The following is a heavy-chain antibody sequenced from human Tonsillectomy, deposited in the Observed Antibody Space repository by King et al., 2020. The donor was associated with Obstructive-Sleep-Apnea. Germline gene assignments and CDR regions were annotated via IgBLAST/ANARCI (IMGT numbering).Heavy chain of an antibody. CDR1: GFTFSRYS. J-gene: IGHJ3*02. V-gene: IGHV3-48*01. Sequence: VQLVESGGGLVQPGGSLRLSCAASGFTFSRYSMNWVRQAPGKGLEWVSYISSSSSTLYYADSAKGRFTISRDNAKNSLFLQMNSLRVEDTAVYYCAREEYCSSTSCSVDTFNIWGQGTMVTVSS. D-gene: IGHD2-2*01. CDR2: ISSSSSTL. CDR3: AREEYCSSTSCSVDTFNI.